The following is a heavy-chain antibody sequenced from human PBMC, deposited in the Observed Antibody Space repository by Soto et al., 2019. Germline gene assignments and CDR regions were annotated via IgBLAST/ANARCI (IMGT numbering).Heavy chain of an antibody. V-gene: IGHV3-30-3*01. CDR3: ASVSGTDY. Sequence: GSLRLSCAASGFTFSSYAMHWVRQAPGRGLEWVAVISYDGSNKYYADSVKGRFTISRDNSKNTLYLQMNSLRAEDTAVYYCASVSGTDYWGQGTLVTVSS. J-gene: IGHJ4*02. D-gene: IGHD1-26*01. CDR1: GFTFSSYA. CDR2: ISYDGSNK.